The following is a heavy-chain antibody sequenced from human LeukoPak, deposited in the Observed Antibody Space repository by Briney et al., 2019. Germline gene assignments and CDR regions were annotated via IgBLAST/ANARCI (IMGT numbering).Heavy chain of an antibody. J-gene: IGHJ5*02. Sequence: ASVKVSCKASGYSFSGHYMHWVRQAPGQGLEWMGWINPNSGGTNYAQKFQGRVTMTRDTSISTAYMELSRLRSDDTAVYYCARLRRNWFDPWGQGTLVTVSS. D-gene: IGHD4-17*01. CDR1: GYSFSGHY. CDR3: ARLRRNWFDP. CDR2: INPNSGGT. V-gene: IGHV1-2*02.